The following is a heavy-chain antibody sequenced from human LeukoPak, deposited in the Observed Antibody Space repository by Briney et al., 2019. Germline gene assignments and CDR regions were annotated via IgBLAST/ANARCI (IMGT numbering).Heavy chain of an antibody. D-gene: IGHD2/OR15-2a*01. CDR3: ARCTSKDWFDP. V-gene: IGHV4-39*01. J-gene: IGHJ5*02. CDR2: IYYSGST. Sequence: PGGSLRLSCAASGFTFSSYGVSWVRQAPGKGLEWIGSIYYSGSTYYNPSLKSRVTISVDTSKNQFSLKLSSVTAAGTAVYYCARCTSKDWFDPWGQGTLVTVSS. CDR1: GFTFSSYG.